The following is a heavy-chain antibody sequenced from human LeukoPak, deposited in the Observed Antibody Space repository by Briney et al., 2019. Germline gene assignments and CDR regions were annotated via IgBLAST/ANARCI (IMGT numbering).Heavy chain of an antibody. CDR1: GFTFSSYG. J-gene: IGHJ4*02. V-gene: IGHV3-66*01. CDR2: IYSGGST. Sequence: GGSLRLSCAASGFTFSSYGMSWVRQAPGKGLEWVSVIYSGGSTYYADSVKGRFTISRDNSKNTLYLQMNSLRAEDTAVYYCARDLNGYSGYPKDYWGQGTLVTVSS. CDR3: ARDLNGYSGYPKDY. D-gene: IGHD5-12*01.